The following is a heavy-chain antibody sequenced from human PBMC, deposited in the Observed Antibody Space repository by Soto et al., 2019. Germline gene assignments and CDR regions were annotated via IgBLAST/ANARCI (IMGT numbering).Heavy chain of an antibody. V-gene: IGHV3-23*01. J-gene: IGHJ4*02. CDR1: GFTFSNYA. CDR3: AKGSYYNVGPY. D-gene: IGHD3-10*01. Sequence: GGSLRLSCAASGFTFSNYAMSWVRQAPGKGLEWVSAITGSGGDTYHADSVKGRFTISRDNSKNTLFLQMNRLRADDTAVYYCAKGSYYNVGPYWGQGTLVTVSS. CDR2: ITGSGGDT.